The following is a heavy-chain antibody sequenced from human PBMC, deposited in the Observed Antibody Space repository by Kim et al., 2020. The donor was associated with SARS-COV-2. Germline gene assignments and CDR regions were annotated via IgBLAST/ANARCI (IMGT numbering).Heavy chain of an antibody. D-gene: IGHD3-9*01. J-gene: IGHJ6*02. V-gene: IGHV5-51*01. CDR3: ARHNEDILTGSNPYYYGMDV. CDR2: IYPGDSDT. Sequence: GESLKISCKGSGYSFTSYWIGWVRQMPGKGLEWMGIIYPGDSDTRYSPSFQGQVTISADKSISTAYLQWSSLKASDTAMYYCARHNEDILTGSNPYYYGMDVWGQGTTVTVSS. CDR1: GYSFTSYW.